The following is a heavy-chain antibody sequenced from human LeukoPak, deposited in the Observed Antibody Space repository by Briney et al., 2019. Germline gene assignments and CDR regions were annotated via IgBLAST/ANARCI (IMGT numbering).Heavy chain of an antibody. V-gene: IGHV1-69*04. D-gene: IGHD3-22*01. CDR3: AKSSGYYSALSRYYFDY. Sequence: SVKVSCKASGGTFSSYAISWVRQAPGQGLEWMGRIIPILGIANYAQKFQGRVTITADKSTSTAYTELSSLRSEDTALYYCAKSSGYYSALSRYYFDYWGQGTLVTVSS. CDR2: IIPILGIA. J-gene: IGHJ4*02. CDR1: GGTFSSYA.